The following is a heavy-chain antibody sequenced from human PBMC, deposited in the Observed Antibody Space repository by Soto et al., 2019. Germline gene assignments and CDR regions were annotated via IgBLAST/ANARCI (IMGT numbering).Heavy chain of an antibody. CDR3: ARWFTYGNFDYFDY. CDR1: GFTFSSYW. D-gene: IGHD3-10*01. V-gene: IGHV3-74*01. CDR2: IDSGGRTT. J-gene: IGHJ4*02. Sequence: PGGSLRLSCAASGFTFSSYWMSWVRQAPGKGLEWVSRIDSGGRTTTYADSVKGRFTISRDNTKNTLYLQMNGLRAEDTALYYCARWFTYGNFDYFDYWGQGTQVTVSS.